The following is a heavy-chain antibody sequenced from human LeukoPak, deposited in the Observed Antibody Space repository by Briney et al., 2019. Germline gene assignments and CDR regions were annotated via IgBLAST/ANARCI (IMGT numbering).Heavy chain of an antibody. Sequence: PGGSLRLSCVDSGFTFSSYAMSWVRQAPGKGLEWVSSISSSSSYIYYADSVKGRFTISRDNAKNSLYLQMNSLRAEDTAVYYCARGAVGVPAAITPWGQGTLVTVSS. CDR2: ISSSSSYI. CDR1: GFTFSSYA. D-gene: IGHD2-2*01. V-gene: IGHV3-21*01. CDR3: ARGAVGVPAAITP. J-gene: IGHJ5*02.